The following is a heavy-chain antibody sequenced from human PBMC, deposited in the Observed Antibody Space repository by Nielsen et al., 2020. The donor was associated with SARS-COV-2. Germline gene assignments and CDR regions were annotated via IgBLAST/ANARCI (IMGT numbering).Heavy chain of an antibody. Sequence: SGPTLVKPTQTLTLTCTFSGFSLSTSGMCVSWIRQPPGKGLEWIGHIYNSGSTYYNPSLKSRLTISLDTSENQFSLKLTSVTAADTAVYYCARGAIFGVVSVDSWGQGTLVTVSS. V-gene: IGHV4-30-4*08. CDR3: ARGAIFGVVSVDS. CDR1: GFSLSTSGMC. D-gene: IGHD3-3*01. CDR2: IYNSGST. J-gene: IGHJ4*02.